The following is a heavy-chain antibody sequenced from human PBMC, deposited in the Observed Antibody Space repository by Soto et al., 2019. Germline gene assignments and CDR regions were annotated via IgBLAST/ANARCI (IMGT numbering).Heavy chain of an antibody. CDR2: VDYNGSYT. J-gene: IGHJ4*02. D-gene: IGHD5-12*01. Sequence: EVHLLESGGGLVQPGGSLRLSCAASGFTFSGFAMNWVRQPPGKGREWVSSVDYNGSYTFYAASVKGRFTISRDNSKNMVYLELNGLRAEDTAVYYCAKRSGGFSEFDYWGQGTLVIVSS. V-gene: IGHV3-23*01. CDR3: AKRSGGFSEFDY. CDR1: GFTFSGFA.